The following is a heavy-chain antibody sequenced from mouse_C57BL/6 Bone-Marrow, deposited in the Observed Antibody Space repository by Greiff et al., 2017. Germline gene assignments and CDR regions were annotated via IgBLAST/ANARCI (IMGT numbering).Heavy chain of an antibody. CDR1: GYTFTNYW. D-gene: IGHD2-4*01. V-gene: IGHV1-64*01. Sequence: QVQLQQPGAELVKPGASVKLSCKASGYTFTNYWMHWVKQRPGQGLEWIGMMHPNGGSPDYNEKFKGKATLSVDKSSRTAYMELSSLTSEDSAVYYCARSYDYDDYTMDYWGQGTSVTVSS. CDR2: MHPNGGSP. CDR3: ARSYDYDDYTMDY. J-gene: IGHJ4*01.